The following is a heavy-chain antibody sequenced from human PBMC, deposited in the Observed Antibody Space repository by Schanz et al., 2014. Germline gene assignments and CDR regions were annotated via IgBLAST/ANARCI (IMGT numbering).Heavy chain of an antibody. V-gene: IGHV1-69*08. D-gene: IGHD3-9*01. Sequence: QVQLVQSGAEVKKPGSSVKVSCKASGGTFSSSTLTWVRQAPGQGLEWMGRIIPILDKTNYAQKFQGRVTMTADKSTSTVYMEVSGLRSGDTAVYYCAKVDRTRYYAMDVWGQGTTVTVSS. CDR2: IIPILDKT. J-gene: IGHJ6*02. CDR1: GGTFSSST. CDR3: AKVDRTRYYAMDV.